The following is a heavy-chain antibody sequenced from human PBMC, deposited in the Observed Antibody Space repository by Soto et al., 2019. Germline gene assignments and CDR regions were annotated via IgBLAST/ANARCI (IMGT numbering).Heavy chain of an antibody. J-gene: IGHJ4*02. V-gene: IGHV1-18*01. CDR1: GYTFSSNG. CDR2: ISTNSGKT. Sequence: QVQLVQSGSEVKKPGASVKVSCKAYGYTFSSNGISWVRQAPGQGLEWMGWISTNSGKTNYAQMFQGRVPMTADPARISAYMDVRCLGSDDTAVYYCARARMHCLDHWGQGTLGTVAS. D-gene: IGHD2-8*01. CDR3: ARARMHCLDH.